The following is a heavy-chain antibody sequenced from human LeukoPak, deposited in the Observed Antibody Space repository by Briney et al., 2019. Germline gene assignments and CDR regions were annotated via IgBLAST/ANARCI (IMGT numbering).Heavy chain of an antibody. Sequence: TGGSLRLSCAASGFTLSSYAMSWVRQAPGKGLEWVSAISGSGGSTYYADSVKGRFTISRDNSKNTLYLQMNSLRAEDTAVYYCARRAGDYSHPYDYWGQGTLVTVSS. D-gene: IGHD3-22*01. V-gene: IGHV3-23*01. J-gene: IGHJ4*02. CDR2: ISGSGGST. CDR3: ARRAGDYSHPYDY. CDR1: GFTLSSYA.